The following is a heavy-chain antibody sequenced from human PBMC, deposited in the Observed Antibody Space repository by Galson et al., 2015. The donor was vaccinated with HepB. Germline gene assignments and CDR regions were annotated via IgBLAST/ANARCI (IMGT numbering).Heavy chain of an antibody. V-gene: IGHV3-48*01. CDR1: GFTFSSYT. CDR2: ISSSSSTI. J-gene: IGHJ4*02. CDR3: ASDYYGSGSLPGY. D-gene: IGHD3-10*01. Sequence: SLRLSCAVSGFTFSSYTMNWVRQAPGKGLEWVLYISSSSSTIYYAEFVKGRFTISRGNAKNSPFLQMNSLRAEDTAVYYCASDYYGSGSLPGYWGQGTLVTVSS.